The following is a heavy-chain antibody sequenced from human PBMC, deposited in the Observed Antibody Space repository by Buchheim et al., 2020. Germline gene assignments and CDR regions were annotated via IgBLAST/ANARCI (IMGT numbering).Heavy chain of an antibody. J-gene: IGHJ4*02. CDR3: AKEEVPNDY. V-gene: IGHV3-23*01. Sequence: EAQLLESGGGLVQPGGSLRLSCAVSGFTFSNSAMTWVRQAPGKGLEWVSAISRSGDTTYYADSAMGRFTISRDTSKNTLYLQMNSLRVDDTAVYYCAKEEVPNDYWGLGT. CDR1: GFTFSNSA. CDR2: ISRSGDTT.